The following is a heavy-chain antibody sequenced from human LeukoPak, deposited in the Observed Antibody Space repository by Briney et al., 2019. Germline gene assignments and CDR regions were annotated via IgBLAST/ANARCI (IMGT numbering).Heavy chain of an antibody. CDR2: INPNSGGT. D-gene: IGHD3-9*01. J-gene: IGHJ4*02. V-gene: IGHV1-2*02. CDR3: AATFYYDILTGYYRRVGLDFDY. Sequence: ASVKVSCKTSGYTFNTYGISWVRQAPGQGLEWMGWINPNSGGTNYAQKFQGRVTMTRDTSISTAYMELSRLRSDDTAVYYCAATFYYDILTGYYRRVGLDFDYWGQGTLVTVSS. CDR1: GYTFNTYG.